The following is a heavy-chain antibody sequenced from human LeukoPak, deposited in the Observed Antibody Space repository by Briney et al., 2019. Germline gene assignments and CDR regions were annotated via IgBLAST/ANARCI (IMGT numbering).Heavy chain of an antibody. CDR2: ISYDGSNK. CDR1: GFTFSSYG. CDR3: AKEVVVVPAAKWAFDY. V-gene: IGHV3-30*18. D-gene: IGHD2-2*01. Sequence: GGSLRLSCAASGFTFSSYGMHWVRQAPGKGLEWVAVISYDGSNKYYADSVKARFTISRDNSKNTLYLQMNSLRAEDTAVYYCAKEVVVVPAAKWAFDYWGQGTLVTVSS. J-gene: IGHJ4*02.